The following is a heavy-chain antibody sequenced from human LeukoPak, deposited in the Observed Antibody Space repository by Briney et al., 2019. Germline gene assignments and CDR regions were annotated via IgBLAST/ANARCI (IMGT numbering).Heavy chain of an antibody. CDR3: ARVGIDGTNWFDP. CDR1: GFTFSSYS. J-gene: IGHJ5*02. CDR2: ISSSSSTI. D-gene: IGHD2-15*01. V-gene: IGHV3-48*04. Sequence: GGSLRLSCAASGFTFSSYSMNWVRQAPGKGLEWVSYISSSSSTIYYADSVKGRFTISRDNAKNSLYLQMNSLRAEDTALYHCARVGIDGTNWFDPWGQGTLVTVSS.